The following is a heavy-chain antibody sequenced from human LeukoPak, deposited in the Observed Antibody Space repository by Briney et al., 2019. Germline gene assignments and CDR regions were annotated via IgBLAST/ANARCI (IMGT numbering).Heavy chain of an antibody. CDR2: ISYDGSNK. V-gene: IGHV3-30*18. D-gene: IGHD4-17*01. CDR1: GFTFSSYG. Sequence: PGGSLRLSCAASGFTFSSYGMHWVRQAPGKGLEWVAVISYDGSNKYYADSVKGRFTISRDNSKNTLYLQMNSLRAEDTAVYYCAKGDFYGDYDGFDYWGQGTLVTVSS. J-gene: IGHJ4*02. CDR3: AKGDFYGDYDGFDY.